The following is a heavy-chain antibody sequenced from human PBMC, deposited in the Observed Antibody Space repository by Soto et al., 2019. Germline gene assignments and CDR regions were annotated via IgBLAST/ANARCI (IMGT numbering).Heavy chain of an antibody. D-gene: IGHD3-10*01. CDR3: VKYVLDRGAGS. CDR2: ITNTGGHT. V-gene: IGHV3-23*01. CDR1: GFTFRDHA. J-gene: IGHJ5*02. Sequence: DVQLLESGGGLVQPGGSLTLSCAASGFTFRDHAMTWVRQAPGQGLEYVSSITNTGGHTFYADSVKGRFTTSRDNSKNTLYLQMDSLTAEDTALHYCVKYVLDRGAGSWGQGTLVAVSS.